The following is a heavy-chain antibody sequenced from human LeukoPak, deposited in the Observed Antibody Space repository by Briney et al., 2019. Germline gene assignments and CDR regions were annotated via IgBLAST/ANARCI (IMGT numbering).Heavy chain of an antibody. CDR1: GYTFSSFA. CDR3: ARDRGSGGSNPGGYFDY. CDR2: MSFDGSYI. J-gene: IGHJ4*02. V-gene: IGHV3-30*01. D-gene: IGHD3-10*01. Sequence: GTSLRLSCAASGYTFSSFAMHWVRQAPGKGLEWVAAMSFDGSYIYYADSVKGRFTISRDNSRNTLFLQMNGLRAEDTAIYYCARDRGSGGSNPGGYFDYWGQGTLVTVSS.